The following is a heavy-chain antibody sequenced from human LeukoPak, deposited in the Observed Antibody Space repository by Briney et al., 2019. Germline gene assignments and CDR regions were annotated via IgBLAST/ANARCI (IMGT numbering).Heavy chain of an antibody. V-gene: IGHV3-30-3*01. D-gene: IGHD1-7*01. CDR1: GFTFSSYA. CDR2: ISYDGSNK. CDR3: ARAYNWNYPAFDI. J-gene: IGHJ3*02. Sequence: GRSLRLSCAASGFTFSSYAMHWVRQAPGKGLEWVAVISYDGSNKYYADSVKGRFTISRDNSKNTLYLQMNSLRAEDTAVYYCARAYNWNYPAFDIWGQGTMVTVSS.